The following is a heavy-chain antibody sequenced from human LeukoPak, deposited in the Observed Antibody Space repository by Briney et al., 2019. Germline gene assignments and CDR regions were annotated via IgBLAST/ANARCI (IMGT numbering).Heavy chain of an antibody. CDR2: IYPGDSGT. J-gene: IGHJ4*02. D-gene: IGHD5-12*01. CDR3: AVLCGYRGKDFGPFDY. CDR1: GYGFTSYW. Sequence: GEPLKFPSQASGYGFTSYWIGWVRQMPGQGMEWRGIIYPGDSGTRYSPSLQSQVTISDDTSTSTAYLQWSTLKASDTAMYYCAVLCGYRGKDFGPFDYWGQGTLVTVSS. V-gene: IGHV5-51*01.